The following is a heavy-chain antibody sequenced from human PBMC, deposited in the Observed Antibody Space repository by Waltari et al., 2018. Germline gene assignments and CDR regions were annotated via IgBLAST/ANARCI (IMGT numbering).Heavy chain of an antibody. Sequence: ELQLLESGGGFVQPGGSLRLLCAASGFSFGNYAMTWVRQAPGKGLAWVSGISGSGDSIYYADSVKGRFTISRDNSKNTLTLQVNSLRGEDTAVYYCARLNDDHDFQALDFWGQGTLVTVSS. D-gene: IGHD1-1*01. CDR3: ARLNDDHDFQALDF. V-gene: IGHV3-23*01. CDR1: GFSFGNYA. CDR2: ISGSGDSI. J-gene: IGHJ4*02.